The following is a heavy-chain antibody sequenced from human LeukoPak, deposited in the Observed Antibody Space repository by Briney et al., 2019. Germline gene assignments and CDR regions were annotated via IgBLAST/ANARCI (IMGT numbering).Heavy chain of an antibody. J-gene: IGHJ5*02. D-gene: IGHD1-26*01. V-gene: IGHV4-39*01. CDR1: GGSISSSGYY. CDR2: IYYSGST. Sequence: PSETLSLTCTVSGGSISSSGYYWRWIRQPPGRGLECIASIYYSGSTYYNPSLKSRVTISVDTSKNQLSLKLSSLTATETAVYSCALHCNSGRYYGLSWSDPSGPGTLVSASP. CDR3: ALHCNSGRYYGLSWSDP.